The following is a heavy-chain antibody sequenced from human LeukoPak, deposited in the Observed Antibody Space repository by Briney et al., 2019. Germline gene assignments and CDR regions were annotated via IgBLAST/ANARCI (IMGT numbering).Heavy chain of an antibody. CDR3: ARVVHPYDYESSGLTYDAFDI. CDR1: GYTFTSYS. Sequence: GALVKVSCKASGYTFTSYSMNWVRQAPGQGLEWLGWINTNTGNPTYAQGFTGRFVFSLDTSVNTAYLQISSLKAEDTAVYYCARVVHPYDYESSGLTYDAFDIWGQGTMVTVSS. J-gene: IGHJ3*02. D-gene: IGHD3-22*01. CDR2: INTNTGNP. V-gene: IGHV7-4-1*02.